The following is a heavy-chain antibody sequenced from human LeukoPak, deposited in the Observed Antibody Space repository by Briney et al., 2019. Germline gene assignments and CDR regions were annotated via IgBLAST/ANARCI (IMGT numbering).Heavy chain of an antibody. CDR2: IKQDGSEK. Sequence: GGSLRLSCAASGFTFSSYRMSWVRQAPGKGLEWVANIKQDGSEKYYVDSVKGRFTISGDNAKNSLYLQMNSLRAEDTAVYYCARERGWYTDYWGQGTLVTVSS. V-gene: IGHV3-7*03. J-gene: IGHJ4*02. D-gene: IGHD6-19*01. CDR1: GFTFSSYR. CDR3: ARERGWYTDY.